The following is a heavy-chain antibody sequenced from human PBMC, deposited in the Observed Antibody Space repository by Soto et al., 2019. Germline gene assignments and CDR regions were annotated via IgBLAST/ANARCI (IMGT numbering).Heavy chain of an antibody. CDR2: ISGSGGST. V-gene: IGHV3-23*01. CDR1: GFTFRSYA. J-gene: IGHJ4*02. D-gene: IGHD3-10*01. CDR3: AKAPPGFGELDGY. Sequence: GGSLGLSCAASGFTFRSYAMSWVRQAPGKGLEWVSAISGSGGSTYYADSVKGRFTISRDNSKNTLYLQMNSLRAEDTAVYYCAKAPPGFGELDGYWGQGTLVTVSS.